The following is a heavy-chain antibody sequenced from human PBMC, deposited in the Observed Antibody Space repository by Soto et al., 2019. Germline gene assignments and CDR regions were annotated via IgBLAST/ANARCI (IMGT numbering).Heavy chain of an antibody. D-gene: IGHD2-2*01. J-gene: IGHJ6*03. CDR3: AKRDGVPAAIPVSYYYYMDV. V-gene: IGHV3-23*01. Sequence: GGSLRLSCAASGFTFSSYAMSWVRQAPGKGLEWVSAISGSGGSTYYADSVKGRFTISRDNSKNTLYLQMNSLRAEDTAVYYCAKRDGVPAAIPVSYYYYMDVWGKGTTVTVS. CDR1: GFTFSSYA. CDR2: ISGSGGST.